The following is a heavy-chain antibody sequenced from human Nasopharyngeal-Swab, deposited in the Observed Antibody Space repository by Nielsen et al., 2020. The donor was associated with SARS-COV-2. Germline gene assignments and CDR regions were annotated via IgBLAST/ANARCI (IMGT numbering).Heavy chain of an antibody. CDR1: GYTFTSYA. Sequence: ASVKVSCKASGYTFTSYAMHWVRQAPGQRLEWMGWINAGNGNTKYSQKFQGRVTITRDTSASTAYMELSSLRAEDTAVYYCARSSGLGAFDIWGQGTMVTVSS. CDR3: ARSSGLGAFDI. J-gene: IGHJ3*02. D-gene: IGHD1-26*01. V-gene: IGHV1-3*01. CDR2: INAGNGNT.